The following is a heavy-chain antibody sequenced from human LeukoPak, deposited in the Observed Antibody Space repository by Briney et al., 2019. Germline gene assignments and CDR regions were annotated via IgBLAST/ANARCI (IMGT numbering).Heavy chain of an antibody. CDR1: GFTFSSYG. Sequence: GGSLRLSCAASGFTFSSYGMSWVRQAPGKGLEWVSAISGSGGSTYYADSVKGRFTVSRDNSKNTLYLQMNSLRAEDTAVYYCAKDLYSGYHGTFYFDYWGQGTLVTVSS. V-gene: IGHV3-23*01. J-gene: IGHJ4*02. D-gene: IGHD5-12*01. CDR2: ISGSGGST. CDR3: AKDLYSGYHGTFYFDY.